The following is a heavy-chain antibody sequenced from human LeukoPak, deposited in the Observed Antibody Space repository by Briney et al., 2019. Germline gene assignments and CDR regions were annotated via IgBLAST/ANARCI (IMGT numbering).Heavy chain of an antibody. J-gene: IGHJ3*02. D-gene: IGHD6-13*01. V-gene: IGHV4/OR15-8*02. Sequence: SETPSLTCAVSGASISSDHWCSWVRQPPGKGLEWVAEIYQRGYPNFNPSLNSRVSITIDKSNNQFSLRLSSVTAADTAVYYCARDQSVRLLQTSSTYFKHVFAIWGQGSMVTDSS. CDR3: ARDQSVRLLQTSSTYFKHVFAI. CDR2: IYQRGYP. CDR1: GASISSDHW.